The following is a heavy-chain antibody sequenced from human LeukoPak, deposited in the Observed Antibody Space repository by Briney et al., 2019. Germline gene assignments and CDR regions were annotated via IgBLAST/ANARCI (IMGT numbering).Heavy chain of an antibody. V-gene: IGHV4-34*01. J-gene: IGHJ4*02. D-gene: IGHD4/OR15-4a*01. CDR3: ARDQRGTIGY. Sequence: SETLSLTCAVYGGSFSGYYWSWIRQPPGKGLEWIGEINHSGSTNYNPSLKSRVTISVDTSKNQFSLKLSSVTAADTAVYYCARDQRGTIGYWGQGTLVTVSS. CDR1: GGSFSGYY. CDR2: INHSGST.